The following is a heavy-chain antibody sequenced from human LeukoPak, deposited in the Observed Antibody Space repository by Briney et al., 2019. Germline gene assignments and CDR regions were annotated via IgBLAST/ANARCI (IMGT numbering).Heavy chain of an antibody. CDR1: GFTFSSHN. Sequence: GGSLRLSCAVSGFTFSSHNMNWVRQAPGKGLEWVSSISGRGNYIFYADSVKGRFTISRDSAKNSLSLQMNSLRAEDTAIYYCAKDQGFDYYDSSGYYLDYWGQGTLVTVSS. J-gene: IGHJ4*02. CDR3: AKDQGFDYYDSSGYYLDY. CDR2: ISGRGNYI. D-gene: IGHD3-22*01. V-gene: IGHV3-21*01.